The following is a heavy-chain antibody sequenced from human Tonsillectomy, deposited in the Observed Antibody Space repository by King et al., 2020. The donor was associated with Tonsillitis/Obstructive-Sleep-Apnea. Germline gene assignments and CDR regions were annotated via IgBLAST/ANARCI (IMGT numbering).Heavy chain of an antibody. D-gene: IGHD2-21*01. Sequence: VQLVESGGGLVKPGGSLRLSCAASGFTFSDYYMSWIRQAPGKGLEWVSYTSSSSYTNYADSVKGRFTISRDNAKNSLYLQMNSLRVEDTAVYYCARERVENQFRFYGMDVWGQGTTVTVSS. J-gene: IGHJ6*02. CDR3: ARERVENQFRFYGMDV. V-gene: IGHV3-11*06. CDR2: TSSSSYT. CDR1: GFTFSDYY.